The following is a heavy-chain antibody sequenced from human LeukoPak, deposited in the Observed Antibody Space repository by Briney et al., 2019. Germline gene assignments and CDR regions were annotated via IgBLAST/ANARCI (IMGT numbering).Heavy chain of an antibody. V-gene: IGHV4-59*01. D-gene: IGHD2-2*01. J-gene: IGHJ5*02. CDR3: ARAACTSCSAGFGWFGP. CDR1: GGSISSYY. CDR2: IYYSGST. Sequence: TSSETLSLTCTVSGGSISSYYWSWIRQPPGKGLEWIGYIYYSGSTNYNPSLKSRVTISVDTSKNQFSLKLSSVTAADTAVYYCARAACTSCSAGFGWFGPWGQGTLVTVSS.